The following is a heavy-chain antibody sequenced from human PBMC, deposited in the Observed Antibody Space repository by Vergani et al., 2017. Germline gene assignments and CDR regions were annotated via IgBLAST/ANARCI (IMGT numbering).Heavy chain of an antibody. CDR1: GFTFSSYA. J-gene: IGHJ3*02. V-gene: IGHV3-23*01. D-gene: IGHD6-19*01. CDR2: ISGSGGST. CDR3: ARDSVKYSSGWLSACDI. Sequence: EVQLLESGGGLVQPGGSLRLSCAASGFTFSSYAMSWVRQAPGKGLEWVSAISGSGGSTYYADSVKGRCTISRDNSKNTLYLQMNSLRAEDTAVYYCARDSVKYSSGWLSACDIWGQGTMVTVSS.